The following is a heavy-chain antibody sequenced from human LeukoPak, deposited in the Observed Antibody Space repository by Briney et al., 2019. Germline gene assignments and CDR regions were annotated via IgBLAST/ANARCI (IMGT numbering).Heavy chain of an antibody. CDR2: IYYSGST. Sequence: SGTLPLTCTVSGGSISSSSYYWGWIRQPPGKGLEWIGSIYYSGSTYYNPSLKSRVTISVDTSKNQFSLKLSSVTAADTAVYYCASSTAIIAYYFDYWGQGTLVTVSS. D-gene: IGHD2-21*02. CDR3: ASSTAIIAYYFDY. CDR1: GGSISSSSYY. V-gene: IGHV4-39*01. J-gene: IGHJ4*02.